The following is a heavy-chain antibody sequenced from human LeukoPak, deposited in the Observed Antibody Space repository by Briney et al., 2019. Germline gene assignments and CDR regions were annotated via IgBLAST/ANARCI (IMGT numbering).Heavy chain of an antibody. J-gene: IGHJ4*02. Sequence: GESLKISCKGAEYSFTNYWIGWVRQMPGKGLEWMGIIYPDDSDTRYSPSFQGQVTMSADKSISTAYLQWSSLKASDTAMYYCARAMTGTYDYWGQGTLVTVSS. CDR1: EYSFTNYW. V-gene: IGHV5-51*01. D-gene: IGHD6-19*01. CDR3: ARAMTGTYDY. CDR2: IYPDDSDT.